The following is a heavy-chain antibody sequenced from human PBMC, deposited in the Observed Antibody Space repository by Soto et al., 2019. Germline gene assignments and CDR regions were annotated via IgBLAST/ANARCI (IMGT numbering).Heavy chain of an antibody. CDR1: GGSISSYY. D-gene: IGHD3-22*01. CDR3: ARGFSGGYYDSSGSVFFDY. CDR2: IYYGGST. V-gene: IGHV4-59*01. Sequence: SETLSLTCTVSGGSISSYYWSWIRQPPGKGLEWIGYIYYGGSTNYNPSLKSRVTISVDTSKNQFSLKLSSVTAEDTAVYYCARGFSGGYYDSSGSVFFDYWGQGTLVTVSS. J-gene: IGHJ4*02.